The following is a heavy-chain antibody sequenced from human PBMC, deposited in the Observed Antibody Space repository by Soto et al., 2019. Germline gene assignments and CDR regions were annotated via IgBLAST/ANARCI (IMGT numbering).Heavy chain of an antibody. Sequence: LRLSCAASGFTFSSYAMHWVRQAPGKGLEWVAVISYDGSNKYYADSVKGRFTISRDNSKNTLYQQMNSLRAEDTAVYYCAREVRDYGEDYWGQGTLVTVSS. CDR1: GFTFSSYA. CDR2: ISYDGSNK. V-gene: IGHV3-30-3*01. CDR3: AREVRDYGEDY. D-gene: IGHD4-17*01. J-gene: IGHJ4*02.